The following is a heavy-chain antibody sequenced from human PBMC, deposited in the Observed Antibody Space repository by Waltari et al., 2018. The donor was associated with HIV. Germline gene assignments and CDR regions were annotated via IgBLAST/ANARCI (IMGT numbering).Heavy chain of an antibody. J-gene: IGHJ5*02. CDR2: VRTNNDNK. V-gene: IGHV1-18*01. CDR3: AKSTYYYDNTDRWFDP. Sequence: VQLLQSGAEVKEPGASVRVSCKASGYIFTNFGISWMRQAPGQGFEWRGWVRTNNDNKKYAPKLKGRVTMTADTSTNTAYMELRSLISDDSAMYYCAKSTYYYDNTDRWFDPWGQGTLVTVSS. D-gene: IGHD3-22*01. CDR1: GYIFTNFG.